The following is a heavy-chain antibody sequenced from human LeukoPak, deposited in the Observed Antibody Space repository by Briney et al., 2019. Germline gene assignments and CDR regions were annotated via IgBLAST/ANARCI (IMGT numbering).Heavy chain of an antibody. V-gene: IGHV3-73*01. CDR1: GFTFSGSA. J-gene: IGHJ6*04. D-gene: IGHD3-10*01. CDR2: IRSKANSYAT. Sequence: GGSLRLSCAASGFTFSGSAMHWVRQASGKGLEWVGRIRSKANSYATAYAASVKGRFTISRDDSKNTAYLQMNSLKTEDTAVYYCTSKEGSGRQDYYYYGMDVWGKGTTVTVSS. CDR3: TSKEGSGRQDYYYYGMDV.